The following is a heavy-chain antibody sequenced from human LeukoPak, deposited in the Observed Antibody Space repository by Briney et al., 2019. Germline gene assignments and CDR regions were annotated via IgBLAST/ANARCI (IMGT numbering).Heavy chain of an antibody. Sequence: PGGSLRLSCATSGFTFSNYAMSWVRQAPGKGPEWISAINTNSGSIYYTDSVTGRFTTSRDNSRNTLYLQMNDLRPEDTAVYSCAKQSPYGGRFGVDDDWGRGTLVTVSS. V-gene: IGHV3-23*01. J-gene: IGHJ4*02. D-gene: IGHD1-26*01. CDR1: GFTFSNYA. CDR3: AKQSPYGGRFGVDDD. CDR2: INTNSGSI.